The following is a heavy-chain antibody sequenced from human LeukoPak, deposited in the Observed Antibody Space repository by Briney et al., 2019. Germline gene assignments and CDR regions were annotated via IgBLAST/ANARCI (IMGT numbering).Heavy chain of an antibody. D-gene: IGHD6-13*01. CDR1: GGSFSGYY. V-gene: IGHV4-34*01. J-gene: IGHJ4*02. CDR2: INHSGST. CDR3: ARFSLVRHYFDY. Sequence: SETLSLTCAVYGGSFSGYYWSWIRQPPGNGLEWIGEINHSGSTNYNPSLKSRVTISVDTSKNQFSLKLSSVTAADTAVYYCARFSLVRHYFDYWGQGTLVTVSS.